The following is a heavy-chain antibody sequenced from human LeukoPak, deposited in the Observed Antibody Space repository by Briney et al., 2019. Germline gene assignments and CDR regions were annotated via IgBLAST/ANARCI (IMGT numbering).Heavy chain of an antibody. CDR3: AWGSVATDY. D-gene: IGHD6-19*01. V-gene: IGHV7-4-1*02. CDR1: GYTFTYYV. J-gene: IGHJ4*02. CDR2: INTNTGNP. Sequence: ASVKVSCKASGYTFTYYVMNWVRQAPGQGLEWMGWINTNTGNPTYAQGFTGRFVFSLDTSVTTAYLQISSLKAEDTAVYYCAWGSVATDYWGQGTLVTVSS.